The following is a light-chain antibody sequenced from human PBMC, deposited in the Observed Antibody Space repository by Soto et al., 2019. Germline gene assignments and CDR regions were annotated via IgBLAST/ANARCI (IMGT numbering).Light chain of an antibody. CDR1: SSDVGGYDH. CDR2: EVS. Sequence: QSALTQPASVSGSPGQSISISCTGTSSDVGGYDHVSWFQQHPGKAPTLLIYEVSNRPSGVSLRFSGSKSGNTASLTISGLQAEDEADYYCCSYTSSTTYVFGTGTKWTVL. J-gene: IGLJ1*01. V-gene: IGLV2-14*01. CDR3: CSYTSSTTYV.